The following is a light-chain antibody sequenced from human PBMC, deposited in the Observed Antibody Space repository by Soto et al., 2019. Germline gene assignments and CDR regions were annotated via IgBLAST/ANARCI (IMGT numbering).Light chain of an antibody. Sequence: EILLTQSPGTQSLSPGERATLSCRASQSVSSTYLAWYQQKPGQSPRLLIHGASSRASGIPDRFSGSGSGTDFTLTINRLEPEDFAVYYCHPYGISPPVTFGQGTRLEIK. CDR3: HPYGISPPVT. CDR2: GAS. J-gene: IGKJ5*01. CDR1: QSVSSTY. V-gene: IGKV3-20*01.